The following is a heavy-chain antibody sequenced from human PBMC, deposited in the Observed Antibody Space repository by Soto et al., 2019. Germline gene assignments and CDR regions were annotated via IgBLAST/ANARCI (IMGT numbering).Heavy chain of an antibody. V-gene: IGHV3-48*01. CDR2: ITIRTGNE. D-gene: IGHD3-3*01. J-gene: IGHJ6*02. CDR1: GFTISECS. CDR3: ATTYYDFWSGYYSYYGMDV. Sequence: GGSLRLSCEASGFTISECSMNWVRQAPGKGLEWLAYITIRTGNELYADTVRGRFTISADNAENSVILQMNSLRAEDTAVYYCATTYYDFWSGYYSYYGMDVWGQGTTVTVSS.